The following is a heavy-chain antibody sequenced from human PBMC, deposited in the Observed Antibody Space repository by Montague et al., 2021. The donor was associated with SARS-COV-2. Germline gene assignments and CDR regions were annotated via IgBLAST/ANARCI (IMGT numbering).Heavy chain of an antibody. Sequence: SLRLSCAASGFTFSSHWMHWVRQLPGKGLLWVSRINTDGTITNYADSVKGRFTISRDNAKNSMYLQMNSLRVEDTAVYYCAKDRTVAPGYGFDPWGQGTLVTVSS. CDR2: INTDGTIT. CDR3: AKDRTVAPGYGFDP. V-gene: IGHV3-74*01. D-gene: IGHD3-9*01. CDR1: GFTFSSHW. J-gene: IGHJ5*02.